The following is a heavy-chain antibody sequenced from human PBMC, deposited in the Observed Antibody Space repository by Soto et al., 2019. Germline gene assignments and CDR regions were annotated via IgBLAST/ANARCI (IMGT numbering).Heavy chain of an antibody. V-gene: IGHV3-33*01. CDR2: ICYDVSNK. Sequence: QVQLVESGGGVVQPGRSLRLSCAASGFNFSSYGMHWVRKAPGKGLEWVAVICYDVSNKYYADYVKGRFTISRDNSKNPLYLQMNSLRAEDTAVYYCARDASIYSSGWSGELDYWGQGTMVTVSS. CDR1: GFNFSSYG. CDR3: ARDASIYSSGWSGELDY. J-gene: IGHJ4*02. D-gene: IGHD6-19*01.